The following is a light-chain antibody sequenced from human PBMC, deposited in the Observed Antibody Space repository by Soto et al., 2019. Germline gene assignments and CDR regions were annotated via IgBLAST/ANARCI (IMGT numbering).Light chain of an antibody. CDR1: QSISTW. CDR3: QQYDIYSRT. CDR2: QAS. Sequence: DIQMTQSPSTLSASVGDRVTITCRASQSISTWLAWYQHKPGKAPKLLIYQASSLEGGVPSRFSGSGSGTEFTITISSLQPDDFATYYCQQYDIYSRTFGQGTKVETK. V-gene: IGKV1-5*03. J-gene: IGKJ2*02.